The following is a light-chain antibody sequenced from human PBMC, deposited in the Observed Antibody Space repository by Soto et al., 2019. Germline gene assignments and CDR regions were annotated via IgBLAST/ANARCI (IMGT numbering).Light chain of an antibody. J-gene: IGKJ1*01. V-gene: IGKV4-1*01. CDR3: QQYYRPWT. Sequence: DIVMPQSPDSLAVSLGERATINCKSSQSVFYSSNNKNYLAWYQQKPGQPPKLLIYWASTRESGVPDRFSGSGSGTDFTLTISSLQAEDVAVYYCQQYYRPWTFGQGTKVEIK. CDR2: WAS. CDR1: QSVFYSSNNKNY.